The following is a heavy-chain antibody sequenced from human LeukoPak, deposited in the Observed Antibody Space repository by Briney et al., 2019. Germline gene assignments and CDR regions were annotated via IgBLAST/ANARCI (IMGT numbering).Heavy chain of an antibody. CDR3: ARTTVTAGRTNWFDP. V-gene: IGHV3-21*01. D-gene: IGHD4-17*01. CDR2: ITRSSSYI. CDR1: GFTFSNYS. Sequence: SGGSLRLSCAVSGFTFSNYSMNWVRQAPGKGLEWVSSITRSSSYIYYADSVKGRFTISRDNAKNSLYLQMNTLRAEDTAVYYCARTTVTAGRTNWFDPWGQGTLVIVSS. J-gene: IGHJ5*02.